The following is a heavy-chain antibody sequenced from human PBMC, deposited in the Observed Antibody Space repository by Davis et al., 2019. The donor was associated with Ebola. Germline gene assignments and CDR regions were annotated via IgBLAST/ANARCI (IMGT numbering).Heavy chain of an antibody. Sequence: GESLKISCAASGFTFSGSAMHWVRQASGKGLEWVGRIRSKANSYATAYAASVKGRFTISRDDSKNTAYLQMNSVKTEDTAVYYCTRGRWELLIWGLGTLVTVSS. D-gene: IGHD1-26*01. CDR1: GFTFSGSA. J-gene: IGHJ4*02. CDR2: IRSKANSYAT. CDR3: TRGRWELLI. V-gene: IGHV3-73*01.